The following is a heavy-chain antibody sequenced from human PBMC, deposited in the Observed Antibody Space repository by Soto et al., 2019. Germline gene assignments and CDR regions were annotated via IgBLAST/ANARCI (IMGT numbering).Heavy chain of an antibody. J-gene: IGHJ4*02. D-gene: IGHD1-26*01. CDR2: IDWDDDK. CDR1: FSLSTSGMC. Sequence: FSLSTSGMCVSWIRQPPGKALEWLARIDWDDDKCYSTSLKTRLTISKDTSKNQVVLTMTNMDPVDTATYYCARIQIVGATTLSSFDYWGQGTLVTVS. CDR3: ARIQIVGATTLSSFDY. V-gene: IGHV2-70*11.